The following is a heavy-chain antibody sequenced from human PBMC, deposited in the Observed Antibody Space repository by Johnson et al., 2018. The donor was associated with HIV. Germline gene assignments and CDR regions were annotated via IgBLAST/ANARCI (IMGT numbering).Heavy chain of an antibody. CDR3: AREDEGSTGYDSSGYYPFDI. J-gene: IGHJ3*02. CDR1: GFTFSSYA. Sequence: QVQLVESGGGVVQPGRSLRLSCAASGFTFSSYAMHWVRQAPGKGLEWVAVISYDGSNKYYADSVKGRFTISRDNSKNTLYLQMNSLRAEDTAVYYCAREDEGSTGYDSSGYYPFDIWGQGTMVTVSS. V-gene: IGHV3-30-3*01. D-gene: IGHD3-22*01. CDR2: ISYDGSNK.